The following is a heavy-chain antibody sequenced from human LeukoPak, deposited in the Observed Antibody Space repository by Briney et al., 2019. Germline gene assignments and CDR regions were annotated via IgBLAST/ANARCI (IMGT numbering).Heavy chain of an antibody. Sequence: SETLSLTCTVSGASISSYYWSWIRQPPGEGLEWIGYIYTSETTNYNPSLRSRVTISIDTSKNQFSLRLSSVAAADTAVYYCARHRSPSSLSYFDIWGQGTLVIDSS. CDR2: IYTSETT. CDR3: ARHRSPSSLSYFDI. J-gene: IGHJ4*02. V-gene: IGHV4-4*09. CDR1: GASISSYY. D-gene: IGHD6-19*01.